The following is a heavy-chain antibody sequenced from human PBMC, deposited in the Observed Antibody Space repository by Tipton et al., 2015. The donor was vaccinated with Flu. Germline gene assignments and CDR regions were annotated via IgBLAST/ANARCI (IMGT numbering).Heavy chain of an antibody. V-gene: IGHV4-59*08. CDR1: GGSISSYY. J-gene: IGHJ4*02. CDR3: ARAQHYDILTGYYPFDY. Sequence: TLSLTCTVSGGSISSYYWSWIRQPPGKGLEWIGYIYYSGSTYYNPSLKSRVTISVDTSKNQFSLKLSSVTAADTAVYYCARAQHYDILTGYYPFDYWGQGTLVTVSS. CDR2: IYYSGST. D-gene: IGHD3-9*01.